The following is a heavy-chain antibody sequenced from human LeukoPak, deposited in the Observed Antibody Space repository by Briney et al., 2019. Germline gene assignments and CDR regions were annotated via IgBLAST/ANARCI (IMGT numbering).Heavy chain of an antibody. V-gene: IGHV3-30*18. CDR3: AKDLKGARGYFDY. D-gene: IGHD1-26*01. Sequence: GGSLRLSCAASGFTFSSYGMHWVRQAPGEGLEWVAVISYDGSNKYYADSVKGRFTISRDNSKNTLYLQMDSLRAEDTAVYYCAKDLKGARGYFDYWGQGTLVTVSS. J-gene: IGHJ4*02. CDR1: GFTFSSYG. CDR2: ISYDGSNK.